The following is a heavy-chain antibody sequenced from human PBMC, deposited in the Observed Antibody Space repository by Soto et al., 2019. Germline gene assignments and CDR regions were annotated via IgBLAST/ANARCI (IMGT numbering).Heavy chain of an antibody. J-gene: IGHJ5*02. V-gene: IGHV4-59*01. CDR1: GGSISSYY. CDR3: ARDAAAAGWFDP. CDR2: IYYSGST. D-gene: IGHD6-13*01. Sequence: SETLSLTCTVSGGSISSYYWSWIRQPPGKGLEWIGYIYYSGSTNYNPSLKSRVTISVDTSKNQFSLKLSSVTAADTAVYYCARDAAAAGWFDPWGQGTLVTVS.